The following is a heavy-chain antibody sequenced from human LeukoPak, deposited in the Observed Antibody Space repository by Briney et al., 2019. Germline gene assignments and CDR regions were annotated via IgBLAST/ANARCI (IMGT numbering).Heavy chain of an antibody. CDR1: GGSISAYY. Sequence: SETLSLTCTVSGGSISAYYWSWIRQPPGKGLEWIGYIYYSGSTNYNPSLKSRVTISVDTSKNQFTLKLSSVTAADTAVYYCARGRYGWLPFDYWGQGTLVTVSS. D-gene: IGHD3-16*01. V-gene: IGHV4-59*01. CDR2: IYYSGST. CDR3: ARGRYGWLPFDY. J-gene: IGHJ4*02.